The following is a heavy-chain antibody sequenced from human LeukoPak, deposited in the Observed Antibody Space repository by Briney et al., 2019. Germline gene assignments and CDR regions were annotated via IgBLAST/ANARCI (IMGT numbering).Heavy chain of an antibody. J-gene: IGHJ4*02. CDR2: IYYSGST. D-gene: IGHD3-10*01. Sequence: SETLSLTCTVSGGSISSYYWSWIRQPPGKGLEWIGYIYYSGSTNYNPSLKSRVTISVDTSKNQFSLKLSSVTAEDTAVYYCAREPGYYGSGSYRNWGQGTLSPSPQ. CDR3: AREPGYYGSGSYRN. CDR1: GGSISSYY. V-gene: IGHV4-59*01.